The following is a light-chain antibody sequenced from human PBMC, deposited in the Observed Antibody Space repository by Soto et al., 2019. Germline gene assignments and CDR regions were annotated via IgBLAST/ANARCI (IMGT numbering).Light chain of an antibody. CDR1: RDIGTW. J-gene: IGKJ4*01. CDR3: HRHETYPLA. Sequence: TQMTQSPSTLSASVGDSVSITCRASRDIGTWLAWFQQKPGRAPNLLIHRASTLARGVPSKFSGSGSGTEFTLTISSLQPDDFATYYCHRHETYPLAFGGGTKVDIK. CDR2: RAS. V-gene: IGKV1-5*03.